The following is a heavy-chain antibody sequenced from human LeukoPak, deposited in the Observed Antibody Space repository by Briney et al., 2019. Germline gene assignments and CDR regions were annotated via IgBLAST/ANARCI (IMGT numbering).Heavy chain of an antibody. Sequence: SETLSLTCSVSGASISDSYWTWIRQPPGKTLEWIGYIYYTGDNDYNPSLKSRVTMSVDTSKSHLSLKLTSVTAADTGVYYCASDHSGWLGLSYWGQGTLVTVSS. V-gene: IGHV4-59*08. CDR2: IYYTGDN. J-gene: IGHJ4*02. D-gene: IGHD6-19*01. CDR1: GASISDSY. CDR3: ASDHSGWLGLSY.